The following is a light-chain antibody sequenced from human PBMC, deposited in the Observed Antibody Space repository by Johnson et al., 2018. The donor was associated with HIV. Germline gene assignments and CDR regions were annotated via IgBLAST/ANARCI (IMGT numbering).Light chain of an antibody. J-gene: IGLJ1*01. Sequence: QSVLTQPPSVSAAPGHQVTISCSGSSSNIANNYVSWYQQFPGTAPKLLIYENNKRPSGISDRFSGSKSGTSATLGITGLQTGDEADFYCGTWDTSLSVYDFGTGTKVTVL. CDR2: ENN. CDR3: GTWDTSLSVYD. V-gene: IGLV1-51*02. CDR1: SSNIANNY.